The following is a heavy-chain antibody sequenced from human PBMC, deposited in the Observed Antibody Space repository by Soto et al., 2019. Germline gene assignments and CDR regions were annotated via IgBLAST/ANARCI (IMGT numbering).Heavy chain of an antibody. CDR2: IDAASGNT. D-gene: IGHD1-26*01. J-gene: IGHJ6*02. V-gene: IGHV1-3*01. Sequence: ASVKVACKASGYTFSGYSLHWVLQAPGQRLEWMGWIDAASGNTKYSRRFRGRVSITSDTSASTAYMELSGLRSEDTAVYYCGRSVVGATGEILYNAMDVWGQGPTVTVSS. CDR3: GRSVVGATGEILYNAMDV. CDR1: GYTFSGYS.